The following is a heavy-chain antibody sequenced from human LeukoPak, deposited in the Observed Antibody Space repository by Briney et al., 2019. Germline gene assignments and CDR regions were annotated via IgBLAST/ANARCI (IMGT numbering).Heavy chain of an antibody. CDR3: ARDLMYCDTMSCYDGDFDY. J-gene: IGHJ4*02. CDR1: GYSFINFG. Sequence: ASVTVSCTASGYSFINFGLSWVRQAPGQGLEWMGWISAYNHNTNYAQKFQGRVTMTIDTSTTTVYMELRSLRSDDTAIYYCARDLMYCDTMSCYDGDFDYWGQGTPVTVSS. D-gene: IGHD2-2*01. V-gene: IGHV1-18*01. CDR2: ISAYNHNT.